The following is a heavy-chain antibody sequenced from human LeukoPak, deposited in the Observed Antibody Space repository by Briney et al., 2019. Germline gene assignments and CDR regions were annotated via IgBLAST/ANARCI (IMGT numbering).Heavy chain of an antibody. CDR1: GGSLRSSTYY. D-gene: IGHD3-16*02. J-gene: IGHJ4*02. V-gene: IGHV4-39*02. CDR3: ARDNRSLLDS. Sequence: SETLSLTCTVSGGSLRSSTYYWAWTRQPPGKGLEWLGSIHYDGSTFDNTSLKSRVTMSVDTSRNHFSLKMTSVTAADTAVYYCARDNRSLLDSWGQGILVTVSS. CDR2: IHYDGST.